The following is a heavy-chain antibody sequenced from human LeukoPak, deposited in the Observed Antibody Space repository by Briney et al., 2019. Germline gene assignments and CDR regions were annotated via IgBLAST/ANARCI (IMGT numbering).Heavy chain of an antibody. CDR1: GGSISSYY. Sequence: SETLSLTCTVSGGSISSYYWSWIRQPPGKGLEWIGRIYTSGSTNYNPSLKSRVTMSVDTSKNQFSLKLSSVTAADTAVYYCAREGGFHDYGDLRSGNYWGQGTLVTVSS. CDR3: AREGGFHDYGDLRSGNY. V-gene: IGHV4-4*07. D-gene: IGHD4-17*01. J-gene: IGHJ4*02. CDR2: IYTSGST.